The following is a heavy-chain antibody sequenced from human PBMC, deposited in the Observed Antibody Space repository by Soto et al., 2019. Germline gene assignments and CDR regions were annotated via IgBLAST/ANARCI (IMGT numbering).Heavy chain of an antibody. CDR2: ISYDGSNK. J-gene: IGHJ5*02. CDR3: AKEWRYFDWLLSA. V-gene: IGHV3-30*18. Sequence: PGGSLSLSCAASGFTFSSYGMHWGRQAPGKGLEWVAVISYDGSNKYYADSVKGRFTISRDNSKNTLYLQMNSLRAEDTAVYYCAKEWRYFDWLLSAWGQGTLVTVSS. D-gene: IGHD3-9*01. CDR1: GFTFSSYG.